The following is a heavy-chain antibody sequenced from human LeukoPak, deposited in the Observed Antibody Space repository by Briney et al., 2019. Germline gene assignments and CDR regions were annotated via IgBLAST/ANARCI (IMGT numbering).Heavy chain of an antibody. CDR2: IYSGGST. CDR1: GFTFSSYA. V-gene: IGHV3-66*01. Sequence: GGSLRLSCAASGFTFSSYAMSWVRQAPGKGLEWVSVIYSGGSTYYADSVKGRFTISRDNSKNTLYLQLNSLRAEDTAVYYCGGLLWFGELSSWFDPWGQGTLVTVSS. D-gene: IGHD3-10*01. J-gene: IGHJ5*02. CDR3: GGLLWFGELSSWFDP.